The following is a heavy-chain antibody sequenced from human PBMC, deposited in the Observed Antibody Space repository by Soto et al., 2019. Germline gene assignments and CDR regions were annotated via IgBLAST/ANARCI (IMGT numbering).Heavy chain of an antibody. CDR1: GGSISSSSYY. CDR2: SYYSGST. Sequence: QLQLQESGPGLVKPSETLSLTCTVSGGSISSSSYYWGWIRQPPGKGLEWIGSSYYSGSTYYNPSLKSRVTISVDTSKNQFSPKLSSVTAADTAVYYCARLSRAPYCSSTSCRIFDYWGQGTLVTVSS. D-gene: IGHD2-2*01. V-gene: IGHV4-39*01. J-gene: IGHJ4*02. CDR3: ARLSRAPYCSSTSCRIFDY.